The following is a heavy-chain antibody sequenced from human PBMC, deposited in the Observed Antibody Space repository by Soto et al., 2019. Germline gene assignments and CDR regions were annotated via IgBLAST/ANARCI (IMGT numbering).Heavy chain of an antibody. CDR3: AKDLTRQLAYWLDP. J-gene: IGHJ5*02. CDR2: INAHSGGT. V-gene: IGHV1-2*02. CDR1: GFSFTGYY. Sequence: ASVKVSCKASGFSFTGYYIHWLRQAPGQGLEWMGWINAHSGGTEYAQKFQGRITLTRDTSIATAYLTLTSLTSDDTALYYCAKDLTRQLAYWLDPWGQGTQVTVSS. D-gene: IGHD6-6*01.